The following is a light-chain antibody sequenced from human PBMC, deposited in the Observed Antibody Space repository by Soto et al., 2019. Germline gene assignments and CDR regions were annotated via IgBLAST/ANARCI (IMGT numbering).Light chain of an antibody. CDR3: QQYYSYPQT. CDR2: AAS. Sequence: IQMTQSPSTLSASVGDRVTITCRASQGLSSYLAWYQQKPGKAPKLLIYAASNLQSGVPSRFSGSGSGTDFTLTISCLQSEDFATYYCQQYYSYPQTFGQGTKGDIK. J-gene: IGKJ1*01. CDR1: QGLSSY. V-gene: IGKV1-8*01.